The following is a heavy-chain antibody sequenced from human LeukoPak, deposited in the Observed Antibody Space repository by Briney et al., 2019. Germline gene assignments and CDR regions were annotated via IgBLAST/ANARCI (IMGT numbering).Heavy chain of an antibody. D-gene: IGHD6-6*01. J-gene: IGHJ4*02. CDR1: GFTFSSYE. CDR3: ARESFAARWD. Sequence: PGGSLRLSCAASGFTFSSYEMNWVRHAPGKGLEWVSYISSSGTTIYYADSVKGRFTISRGNAKNSLYLQMNSLTAEDTAVYYCARESFAARWDWGQGTLVTVSS. CDR2: ISSSGTTI. V-gene: IGHV3-48*03.